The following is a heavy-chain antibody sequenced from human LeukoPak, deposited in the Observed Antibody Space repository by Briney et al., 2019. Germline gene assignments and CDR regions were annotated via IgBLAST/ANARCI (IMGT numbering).Heavy chain of an antibody. V-gene: IGHV3-23*01. CDR2: ISGSGVST. Sequence: GESLRLSCAASGFTFSSYVMNWVRQAPGKGLEWVSAISGSGVSTSYADSVKGRFTISRDNSKNTLYLNMNSLRAEDTAIYFCAKDPANQLLYPAHFSHWGQGTLVTVSS. D-gene: IGHD2-2*01. CDR3: AKDPANQLLYPAHFSH. CDR1: GFTFSSYV. J-gene: IGHJ1*01.